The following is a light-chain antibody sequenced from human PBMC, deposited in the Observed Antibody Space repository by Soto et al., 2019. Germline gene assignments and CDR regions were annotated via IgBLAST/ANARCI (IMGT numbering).Light chain of an antibody. V-gene: IGLV2-14*01. J-gene: IGLJ2*01. CDR3: SSYTGRNTPVV. CDR2: DVS. CDR1: SSDVGGYNY. Sequence: QSALTQPASVSGSPGQSITISCTGTSSDVGGYNYVSWYQQHPGKAPNLIIFDVSNRPSGVSNRFSGSTSGNSASLTISGLQAKYAADYSCSSYTGRNTPVVFGGGTKLTVL.